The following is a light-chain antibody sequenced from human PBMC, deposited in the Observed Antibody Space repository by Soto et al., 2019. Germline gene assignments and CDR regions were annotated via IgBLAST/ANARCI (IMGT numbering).Light chain of an antibody. CDR2: GAS. CDR1: QSVSSSY. V-gene: IGKV3-20*01. J-gene: IGKJ1*01. CDR3: QQYGRSWT. Sequence: EIVLTQSPGTLSLSPGERASLSCRAIQSVSSSYLAWYQQKPGQAPRLLIYGASSWATGIPDRFSGSGSGTDFTLTISRLEPEDFAVYYCQQYGRSWTFGQGTKVDIK.